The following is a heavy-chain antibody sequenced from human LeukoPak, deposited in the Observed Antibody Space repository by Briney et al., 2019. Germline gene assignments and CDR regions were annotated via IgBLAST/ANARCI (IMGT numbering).Heavy chain of an antibody. CDR3: AKVRYSGYGADYFDY. CDR2: ISGSGGST. CDR1: GFTFSSYA. D-gene: IGHD5-12*01. J-gene: IGHJ4*02. V-gene: IGHV3-23*01. Sequence: PGASLRLSCAASGFTFSSYAMSWVRQAPGKGLEWVSAISGSGGSTYYADSVKGRFTISRDNSKNTLYLQMNSLRAEGTAVYYCAKVRYSGYGADYFDYWGQGTLVTVSS.